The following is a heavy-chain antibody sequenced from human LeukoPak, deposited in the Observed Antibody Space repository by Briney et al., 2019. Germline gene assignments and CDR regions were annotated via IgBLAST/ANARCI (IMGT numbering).Heavy chain of an antibody. D-gene: IGHD4-17*01. CDR3: ARAWVTSYMDV. V-gene: IGHV4-59*01. CDR1: GGSISSYY. Sequence: SETLSLTCTVSGGSISSYYWSWIRQPPGKGLEWIGYIYYSGSTNYNPSLKSRVTISVDTSKNQFSLKLSSVTAADTAMYYCARAWVTSYMDVWGKGTTVTVSS. J-gene: IGHJ6*03. CDR2: IYYSGST.